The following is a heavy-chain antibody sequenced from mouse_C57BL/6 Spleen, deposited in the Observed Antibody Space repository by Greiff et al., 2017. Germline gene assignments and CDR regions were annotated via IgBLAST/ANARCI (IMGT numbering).Heavy chain of an antibody. CDR2: ISSGSSTI. CDR1: GFTFSDYG. CDR3: ARKNYYGSSFGHAMDY. V-gene: IGHV5-17*01. Sequence: EVKVVESGGGLVKPGGSLKLSCAASGFTFSDYGMHWVRQAPEKGLEWVAYISSGSSTIYYADTVKGRFTISRDNAKNTLFLQMTSLRSEDTAMYYCARKNYYGSSFGHAMDYWGQGTSVTVSS. J-gene: IGHJ4*01. D-gene: IGHD1-1*01.